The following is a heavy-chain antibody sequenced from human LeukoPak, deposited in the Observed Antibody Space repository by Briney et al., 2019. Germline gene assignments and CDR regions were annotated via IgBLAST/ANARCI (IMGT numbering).Heavy chain of an antibody. CDR2: VSWNSGSI. CDR1: GFIFDDYA. Sequence: GGSLRLSCAASGFIFDDYAMHWVRQAPGKGLEWVSGVSWNSGSINYADSVKGRFAISRDNAKNSLYLQMNSLRAEDTAVYYCVRDSRYTMDVWGQGTTVTVPS. D-gene: IGHD5-18*01. V-gene: IGHV3-9*01. CDR3: VRDSRYTMDV. J-gene: IGHJ6*02.